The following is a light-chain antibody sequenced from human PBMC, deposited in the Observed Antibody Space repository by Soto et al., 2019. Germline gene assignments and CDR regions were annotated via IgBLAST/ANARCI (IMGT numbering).Light chain of an antibody. Sequence: IVLTQSPGTLSLSAGERATLSCRASQRINDDFLAWYQQRPGQPPRLLIYVASFRATGIPDRFSGSGSGTESSLTINRLEPDDAAVYFCQQYGSSPLTFGGGTKVEIK. V-gene: IGKV3-20*01. CDR1: QRINDDF. CDR2: VAS. J-gene: IGKJ4*01. CDR3: QQYGSSPLT.